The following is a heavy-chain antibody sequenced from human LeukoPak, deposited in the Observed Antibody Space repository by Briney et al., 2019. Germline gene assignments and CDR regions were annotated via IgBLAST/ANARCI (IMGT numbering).Heavy chain of an antibody. CDR3: ASGANTVTNHDY. D-gene: IGHD4-17*01. Sequence: ASVKVSCKASGGTFSSYAISWVRQAPGQGLEWMGRIIPILGIANYAQKFQGRVTITADKSTSTAYTELSSLRSEDTAVYYCASGANTVTNHDYWGQGTLVTVSS. CDR1: GGTFSSYA. V-gene: IGHV1-69*04. J-gene: IGHJ4*02. CDR2: IIPILGIA.